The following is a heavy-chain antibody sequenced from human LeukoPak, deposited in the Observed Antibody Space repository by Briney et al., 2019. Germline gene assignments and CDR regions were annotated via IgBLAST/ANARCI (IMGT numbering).Heavy chain of an antibody. Sequence: PGGSLRLSCAASGFTFSHYAMHWVRQAPGKGLEYVSAISSNGGSTYYANSVKGRFTISRDNSKNKLYLQMGSLRAEDMGVYYCARDSITVSVGAFDIWGQGTMVIVSS. CDR2: ISSNGGST. V-gene: IGHV3-64*01. CDR3: ARDSITVSVGAFDI. CDR1: GFTFSHYA. J-gene: IGHJ3*02. D-gene: IGHD2-2*01.